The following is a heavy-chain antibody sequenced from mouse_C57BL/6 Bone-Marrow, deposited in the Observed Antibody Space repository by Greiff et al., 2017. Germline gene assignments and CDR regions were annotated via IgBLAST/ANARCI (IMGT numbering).Heavy chain of an antibody. J-gene: IGHJ4*01. D-gene: IGHD2-2*01. CDR3: ERGYVYDSAMNY. Sequence: EVKLQESGPELVKPGASVKISCKASGYSFTDYNMNWVKQSNGKSLEWIGVINPNYGTTSYNQKFKGKATLTVDQSSSTAYMQLNSLTSEDSAVYYCERGYVYDSAMNYWGQGTSVTVSS. V-gene: IGHV1-39*01. CDR2: INPNYGTT. CDR1: GYSFTDYN.